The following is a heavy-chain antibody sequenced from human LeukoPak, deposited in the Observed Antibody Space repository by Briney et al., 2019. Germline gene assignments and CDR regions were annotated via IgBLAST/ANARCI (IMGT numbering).Heavy chain of an antibody. V-gene: IGHV1-18*01. CDR3: ASDPPGGYYDFLGGYYYFDY. D-gene: IGHD3-3*01. J-gene: IGHJ4*02. CDR2: ISAYNGNT. CDR1: GYTFTSYG. Sequence: ASVKVSCKASGYTFTSYGISWVRQAPGQGLEWMGWISAYNGNTNYAQKLQGRVTMTTDISTSTAYMELRGLRSDDTAVYYCASDPPGGYYDFLGGYYYFDYWGQGTLVTLSS.